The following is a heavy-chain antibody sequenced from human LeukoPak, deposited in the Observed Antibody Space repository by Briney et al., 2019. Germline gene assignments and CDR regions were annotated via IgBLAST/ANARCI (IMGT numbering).Heavy chain of an antibody. Sequence: PGGSLRLSCGASGLTFRNAWMTWVRQAPGKGLEWVSTISGSGGAGTYYADSVKGRFTISRDNSKNTLYLPMNSLRAEDTAVYYCVKDRGGSPFYGMDVWGQGTTVTVSS. CDR3: VKDRGGSPFYGMDV. D-gene: IGHD1-26*01. CDR1: GLTFRNAW. CDR2: ISGSGGAGT. V-gene: IGHV3-23*01. J-gene: IGHJ6*02.